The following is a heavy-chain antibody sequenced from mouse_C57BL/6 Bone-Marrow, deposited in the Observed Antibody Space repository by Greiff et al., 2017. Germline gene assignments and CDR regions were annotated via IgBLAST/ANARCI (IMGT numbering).Heavy chain of an antibody. D-gene: IGHD1-1*02. J-gene: IGHJ3*01. V-gene: IGHV14-1*01. CDR1: GFNIQDYY. CDR3: TTHYRHLTWFPN. CDR2: IDPEDGDT. Sequence: VQLQQSGAELVRPGASVRLSCPASGFNIQDYYMHWVKQRPEKGLEWIGRIDPEDGDTAYAPKFQGKATMTADTSSNTAYLQLSSLTSEYTAVYYCTTHYRHLTWFPNRGPGALGTVS.